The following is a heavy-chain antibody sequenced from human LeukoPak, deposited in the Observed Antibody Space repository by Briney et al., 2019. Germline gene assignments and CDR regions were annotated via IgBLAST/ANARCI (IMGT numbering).Heavy chain of an antibody. CDR3: ARDLHGGNSFTSDWYFDL. D-gene: IGHD4-23*01. J-gene: IGHJ2*01. CDR1: GGSISISSSNW. V-gene: IGHV4-4*02. CDR2: IFHSGST. Sequence: SGTLSLTCAVSGGSISISSSNWWSWVRQPPGKGLGWIGEIFHSGSTNYNPSRKSRVTISVDKSKNQFSLKLSSLTAAGTAVYYCARDLHGGNSFTSDWYFDLWGRGTLVTVSS.